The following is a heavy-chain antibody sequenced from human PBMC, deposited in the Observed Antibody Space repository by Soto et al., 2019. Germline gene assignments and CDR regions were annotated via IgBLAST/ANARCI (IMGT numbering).Heavy chain of an antibody. CDR1: GGTFSSYA. CDR2: IIPIFGTA. CDR3: ARGVVKDAFDI. Sequence: GASVKVSCKASGGTFSSYAISWVRQAPGQGLEWMGGIIPIFGTANYAQKFQGSVTITADEATSTAYMELSSLRSEDTAVYYCARGVVKDAFDIWGQGTMVTVSS. J-gene: IGHJ3*02. V-gene: IGHV1-69*13. D-gene: IGHD3-22*01.